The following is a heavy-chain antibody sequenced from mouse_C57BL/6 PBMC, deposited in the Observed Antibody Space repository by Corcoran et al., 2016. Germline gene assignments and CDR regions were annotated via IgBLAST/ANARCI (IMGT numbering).Heavy chain of an antibody. J-gene: IGHJ1*03. V-gene: IGHV14-3*01. D-gene: IGHD4-1*01. CDR3: ASVTGTGGYWYVDV. CDR1: GFNIQNTY. CDR2: IDPANGNT. Sequence: VQLQQSVAELVRPGASVTLSCTASGFNIQNTYMHWVKQRPEQGLEWIGRIDPANGNTKYAPKFQGKATITADTSSNTAYLQLSSLTSEDTAIYYCASVTGTGGYWYVDVWGTGTTVTVSS.